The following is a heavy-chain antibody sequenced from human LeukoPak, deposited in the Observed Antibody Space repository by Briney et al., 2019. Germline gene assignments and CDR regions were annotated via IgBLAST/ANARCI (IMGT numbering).Heavy chain of an antibody. CDR3: ARGEYCSGGSCYSGPAPNWFDP. V-gene: IGHV4-30-4*01. J-gene: IGHJ5*02. Sequence: PSETLSLTCTVSGGSISSGDYYWSWIRQPPGKGLEWIGYIYYSGSTYYNPSLKSRVTISVDTSKNQFSLKLSSVTAADTAVYYCARGEYCSGGSCYSGPAPNWFDPWGQGTLVTVSS. D-gene: IGHD2-15*01. CDR2: IYYSGST. CDR1: GGSISSGDYY.